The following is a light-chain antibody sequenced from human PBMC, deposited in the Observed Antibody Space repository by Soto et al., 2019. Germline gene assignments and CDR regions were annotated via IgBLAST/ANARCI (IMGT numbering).Light chain of an antibody. CDR1: SSDVGGYNY. Sequence: QSVLTQPPSASGSPGQSVAISCTGTSSDVGGYNYVSWYQQHPGKAPKLMIYEVNKRPSGVPXXXXXXXXXXTASLTVSGLQAEDEADYYCSSYAGSSNVFGTGTKVTVL. CDR3: SSYAGSSNV. J-gene: IGLJ1*01. V-gene: IGLV2-8*01. CDR2: EVN.